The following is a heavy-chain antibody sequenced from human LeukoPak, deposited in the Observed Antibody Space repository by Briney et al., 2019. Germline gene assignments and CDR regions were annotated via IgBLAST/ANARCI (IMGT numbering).Heavy chain of an antibody. V-gene: IGHV4-31*11. CDR2: IYYSGST. CDR1: GGSFSGYY. J-gene: IGHJ4*02. D-gene: IGHD5-18*01. Sequence: TLSLTCAVYGGSFSGYYWSWIRQHPGKGLEWIGYIYYSGSTYYNPSLKSRVTISVDTSKNQFSLKLSSVTAADTAVYYCASWPVDTAMVANYWGQGTLVTVSS. CDR3: ASWPVDTAMVANY.